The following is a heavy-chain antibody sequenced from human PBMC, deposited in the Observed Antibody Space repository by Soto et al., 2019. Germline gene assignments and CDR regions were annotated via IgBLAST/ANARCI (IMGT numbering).Heavy chain of an antibody. CDR2: ISSSGSTI. V-gene: IGHV3-48*03. CDR3: AILSWSFSFDD. Sequence: GGSLRLSCAASGFTFSSYEMNWVRQAPGKGLEWVAYISSSGSTIYYADSVKGRFTISRDNAKNSLYLQMNSLRAEDTAVYYCAILSWSFSFDDWGQGTLVTVSS. D-gene: IGHD1-26*01. CDR1: GFTFSSYE. J-gene: IGHJ4*02.